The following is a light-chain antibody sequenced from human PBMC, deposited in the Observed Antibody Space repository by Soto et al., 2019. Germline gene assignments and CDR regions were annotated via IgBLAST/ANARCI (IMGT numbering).Light chain of an antibody. CDR1: QSVTRSY. CDR2: GTS. J-gene: IGKJ5*01. Sequence: EIMLSQSPGTLSLSPGERATLSCRASQSVTRSYLAWYQQKPGQAPRLLIYGTSSRATGIPDRFSGSGSGTDFTLTISRLEPEDFAVYYCQQYGNSPITFGQGTRLEIK. V-gene: IGKV3-20*01. CDR3: QQYGNSPIT.